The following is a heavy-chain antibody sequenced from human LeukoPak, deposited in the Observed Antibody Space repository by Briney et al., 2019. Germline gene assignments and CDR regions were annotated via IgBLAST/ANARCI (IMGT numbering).Heavy chain of an antibody. CDR3: ASLWFGGPSYYYYGMDV. D-gene: IGHD3-10*01. Sequence: SETLSLTCTVSGYSISSGYYWGWIRQPPGKGLECIGSIYHSGSTYYNPSLKSRVTISVDTSKNQFSLKLSSVTAADTAVYYCASLWFGGPSYYYYGMDVWGQGTTVTVSS. CDR2: IYHSGST. CDR1: GYSISSGYY. J-gene: IGHJ6*02. V-gene: IGHV4-38-2*02.